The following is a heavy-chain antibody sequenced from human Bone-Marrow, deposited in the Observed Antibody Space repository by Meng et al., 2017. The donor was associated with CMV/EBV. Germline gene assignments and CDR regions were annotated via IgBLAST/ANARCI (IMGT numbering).Heavy chain of an antibody. J-gene: IGHJ4*02. V-gene: IGHV3-48*04. CDR1: GFTFSDYS. Sequence: GESLKISCAASGFTFSDYSMNWVRQAPGKGLEWLSYISSSGNTISYADSVKGRFTVSRDNVENSLYLQMSSLRVEDTAVYYCARDDDKWEFGDNWNYPHWGQGILVTVSS. CDR2: ISSSGNTI. CDR3: ARDDDKWEFGDNWNYPH. D-gene: IGHD1-7*01.